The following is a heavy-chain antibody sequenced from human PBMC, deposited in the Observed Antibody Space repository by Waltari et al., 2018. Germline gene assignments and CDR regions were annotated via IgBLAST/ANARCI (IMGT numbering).Heavy chain of an antibody. CDR1: GEPFTGYT. J-gene: IGHJ4*02. D-gene: IGHD3-16*01. Sequence: QVPLVQSGAEVKKPGASVQDYCKASGEPFTGYTMTVVRPAPGQGLEWMGWINPNSGGTNYAQKFQGRVTMTRDTSISTAYMELSRLRSDDTAVYYCAREWGSGAYPTFDYWGQGTLVTVSS. CDR2: INPNSGGT. CDR3: AREWGSGAYPTFDY. V-gene: IGHV1-2*02.